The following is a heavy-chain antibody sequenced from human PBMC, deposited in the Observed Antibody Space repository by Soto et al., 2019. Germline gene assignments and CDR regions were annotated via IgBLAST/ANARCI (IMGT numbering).Heavy chain of an antibody. CDR2: VYSSGSA. J-gene: IGHJ4*02. V-gene: IGHV4-4*07. CDR1: NGSISNFY. Sequence: SETLSLTCTVSNGSISNFYWNWIRHPAGKRLEWIGRVYSSGSASYNPSLRSRVTMSVDTSKNQFSLTMKSVTAADTGVYYCASHPLNWSDADSWGQGVLVTVSS. CDR3: ASHPLNWSDADS. D-gene: IGHD1-1*01.